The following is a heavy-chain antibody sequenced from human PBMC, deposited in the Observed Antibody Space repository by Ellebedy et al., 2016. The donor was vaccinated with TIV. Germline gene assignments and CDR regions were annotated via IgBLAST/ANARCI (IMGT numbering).Heavy chain of an antibody. CDR1: GFTFSSYG. D-gene: IGHD3-22*01. V-gene: IGHV3-33*01. CDR3: ARVGLTMIVGAFDI. CDR2: IWYDGSNK. J-gene: IGHJ3*02. Sequence: PGGSLRLSCAASGFTFSSYGMHWVRQAPGKGLEWVAVIWYDGSNKYYADSVKGRFTISRDNSKNTLYLQMNSLRAEDTAVYYCARVGLTMIVGAFDIWGQGTMVTVSS.